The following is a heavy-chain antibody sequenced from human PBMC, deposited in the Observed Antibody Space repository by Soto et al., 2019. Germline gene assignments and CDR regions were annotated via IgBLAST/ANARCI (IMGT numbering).Heavy chain of an antibody. CDR2: ISWNSGSI. V-gene: IGHV3-9*01. J-gene: IGHJ4*02. CDR3: AKGGYYDYIWGSYRYPFDY. CDR1: GFTFDDYA. D-gene: IGHD3-16*02. Sequence: GGSLRLSCAASGFTFDDYAMHWVRQAPGKGLEWVSGISWNSGSIGYADSVKGRFTISRDNAKNSLYLQMNSLRAEDTALYYCAKGGYYDYIWGSYRYPFDYWGQGTLVTVSS.